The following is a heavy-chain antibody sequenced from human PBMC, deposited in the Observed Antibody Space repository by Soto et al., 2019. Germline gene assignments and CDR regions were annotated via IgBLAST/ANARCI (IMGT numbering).Heavy chain of an antibody. CDR1: GFTFSTYG. Sequence: QVQLVESGGGVVQPGRSLRLSCAASGFTFSTYGMHWVRQAPGKGLEWVAVIWYDGTNKYYADSVKGRFTISRDNSKNTLYLEMNSLRVEDPAVYYCPRDTGDYGNDCWGQGTLVTVYS. V-gene: IGHV3-33*01. D-gene: IGHD4-17*01. CDR3: PRDTGDYGNDC. CDR2: IWYDGTNK. J-gene: IGHJ4*02.